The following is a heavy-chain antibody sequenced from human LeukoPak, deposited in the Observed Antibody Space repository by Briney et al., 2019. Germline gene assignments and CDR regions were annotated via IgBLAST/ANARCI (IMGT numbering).Heavy chain of an antibody. V-gene: IGHV3-48*03. CDR2: IISTGSTK. CDR3: AREFLDAFDI. J-gene: IGHJ3*02. Sequence: QSGGSLRLSCAASGITLSSYEMNWVRQAPGKGLEWVSYIISTGSTKYYADSVKGRFTISRDNAKNSVYLQMNSPRAEDTAVYYCAREFLDAFDIWGQGTMVTVSS. CDR1: GITLSSYE.